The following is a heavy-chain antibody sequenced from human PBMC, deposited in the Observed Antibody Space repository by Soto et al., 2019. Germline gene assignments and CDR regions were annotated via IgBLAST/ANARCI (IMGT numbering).Heavy chain of an antibody. CDR2: MNPNSGNT. CDR1: GYTFTSYD. CDR3: ARDNEYDPNGGYNWFDP. D-gene: IGHD2-8*01. V-gene: IGHV1-8*01. Sequence: ASVKVSCKASGYTFTSYDINWVRQATGQGLEWMGWMNPNSGNTGYAQKFQGRVTMTRNTSISTAYMELSSLRSEDTAVYYCARDNEYDPNGGYNWFDPWGQGTLVTVSS. J-gene: IGHJ5*02.